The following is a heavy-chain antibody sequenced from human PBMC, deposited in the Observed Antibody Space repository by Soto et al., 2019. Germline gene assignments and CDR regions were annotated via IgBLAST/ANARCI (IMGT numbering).Heavy chain of an antibody. D-gene: IGHD3-10*01. J-gene: IGHJ6*02. CDR2: VSYDGSNT. Sequence: GGSLRLSCAASGFTFSDYYMHWVRQAPGKGLEWVAVVSYDGSNTYSADSVKGRFTISRDNSKNSLYMQMNSLRAEDTAVYYCARAGTSFDFYYGMDVWGQGTTVTVSS. CDR3: ARAGTSFDFYYGMDV. V-gene: IGHV3-30*03. CDR1: GFTFSDYY.